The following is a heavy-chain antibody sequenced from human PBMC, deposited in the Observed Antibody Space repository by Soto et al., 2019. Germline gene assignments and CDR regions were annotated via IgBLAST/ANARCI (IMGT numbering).Heavy chain of an antibody. CDR2: ISDDGTTT. D-gene: IGHD2-15*01. V-gene: IGHV3-74*01. Sequence: GGSLRLSCVVSGFTFSMYWMHWVRQVPGQSPFWVSRISDDGTTTNYADSVRGRFTISRDNAKNSVYLQINSLRAEDTAVYFCARDCSGGSCYPGMDVWGQGTTVTVSS. CDR1: GFTFSMYW. CDR3: ARDCSGGSCYPGMDV. J-gene: IGHJ6*02.